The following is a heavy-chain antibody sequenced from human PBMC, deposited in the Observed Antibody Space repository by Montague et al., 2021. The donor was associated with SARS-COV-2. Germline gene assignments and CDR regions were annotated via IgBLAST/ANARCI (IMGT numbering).Heavy chain of an antibody. CDR2: VDWDDDK. CDR1: GFSLTTGGMC. V-gene: IGHV2-70*01. CDR3: ARIHGGTSGSFDY. D-gene: IGHD3-10*01. J-gene: IGHJ4*02. Sequence: PALVKPIQTLTLTCTFSGFSLTTGGMCVTWIRQPPGKALEWLAVVDWDDDKYYTSSLETRLAISKDTSRNQVVLTMTNMDPMDTGTYYCARIHGGTSGSFDYWGQGILVTVSS.